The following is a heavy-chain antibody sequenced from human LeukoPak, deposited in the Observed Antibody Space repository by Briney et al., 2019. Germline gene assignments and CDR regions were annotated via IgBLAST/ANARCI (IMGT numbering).Heavy chain of an antibody. D-gene: IGHD2-21*02. CDR2: IRYSGST. CDR1: RGSLSGYF. J-gene: IGHJ4*02. Sequence: SETLSLTCDVSRGSLSGYFWSWIRQPPEKGLEWIGYIRYSGSTNYNPSLQSRVTMSLGTSKNHSSLKLSSVTAAGTAVYYCARARNCGGDCGIDYWGQGNLVTVSS. CDR3: ARARNCGGDCGIDY. V-gene: IGHV4-59*01.